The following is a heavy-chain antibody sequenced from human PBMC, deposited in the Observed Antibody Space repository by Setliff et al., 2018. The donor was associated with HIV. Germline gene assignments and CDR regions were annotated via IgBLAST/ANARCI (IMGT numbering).Heavy chain of an antibody. CDR3: ARISVDTDMVTGY. J-gene: IGHJ4*02. CDR1: GFSLSNARMG. V-gene: IGHV2-26*01. D-gene: IGHD5-18*01. Sequence: SGPTLVNPTETLTLTCTVSGFSLSNARMGVSWIRQPPGKALEWLAHIFSNDEKYYSTSLKSRLTISKDISKSQVALTMTNMDSVDTATYYCARISVDTDMVTGYWGQGTLVTVSS. CDR2: IFSNDEK.